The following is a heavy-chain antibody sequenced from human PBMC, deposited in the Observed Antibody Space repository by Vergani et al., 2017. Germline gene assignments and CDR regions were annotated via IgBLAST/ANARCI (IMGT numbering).Heavy chain of an antibody. V-gene: IGHV3-23*01. J-gene: IGHJ2*01. CDR1: GFTFSNSA. CDR2: ISGHGDRT. CDR3: VRLPGGPWNFDL. Sequence: EVHLLESGGGQVEAGGSLRLSCVASGFTFSNSAMSWVRQTSGKGLEWVSAISGHGDRTYYADSVKGRFTSSRDNTKNSLSLQMSGLRVEDTAVYYCVRLPGGPWNFDLWGHGTLITVSS.